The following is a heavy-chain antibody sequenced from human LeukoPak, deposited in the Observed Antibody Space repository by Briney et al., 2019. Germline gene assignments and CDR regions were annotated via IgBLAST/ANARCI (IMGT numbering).Heavy chain of an antibody. CDR2: ISYRGTT. V-gene: IGHV4-59*01. Sequence: KTSETLSLTCTVSGGSISSYYWSWIRQPPGEGLEWIGYISYRGTTNYNPSLKSRITISVDTSKNQFSLKVISVTAADTAVYYCVREHDWGDFDYWGQGTLVTVSS. CDR3: VREHDWGDFDY. CDR1: GGSISSYY. D-gene: IGHD3-9*01. J-gene: IGHJ4*02.